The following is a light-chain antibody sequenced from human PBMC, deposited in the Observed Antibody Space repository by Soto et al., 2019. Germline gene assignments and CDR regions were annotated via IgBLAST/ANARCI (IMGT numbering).Light chain of an antibody. CDR2: EVT. CDR1: SSDVGGYNY. Sequence: QSALTQPPSASGSPGQSVTISCTGTSSDVGGYNYVSWYQQYPGRAPKLMIYEVTKRPSGVPDRFSGSKSGNTASLTVSGLQAEDEADYYCSSYAASNNFYFVFPGGTKVTVL. V-gene: IGLV2-8*01. J-gene: IGLJ3*02. CDR3: SSYAASNNFYFV.